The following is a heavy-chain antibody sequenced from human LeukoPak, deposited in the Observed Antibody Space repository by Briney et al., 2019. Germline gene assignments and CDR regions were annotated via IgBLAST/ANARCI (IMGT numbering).Heavy chain of an antibody. D-gene: IGHD6-13*01. CDR1: GYSFTSYW. Sequence: GESLKISCKGSGYSFTSYWIGWVRQMPGKGLEWMGIIFPGDSDTRYSPSFQGQVTMSVDKSISTAYLQWSSLKASDTAMYYCARQPTIAAAGNPWGQGTLVTVSS. V-gene: IGHV5-51*01. J-gene: IGHJ5*02. CDR2: IFPGDSDT. CDR3: ARQPTIAAAGNP.